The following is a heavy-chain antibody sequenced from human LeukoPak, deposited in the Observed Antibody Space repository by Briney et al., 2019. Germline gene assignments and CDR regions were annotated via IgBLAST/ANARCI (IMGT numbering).Heavy chain of an antibody. CDR2: INPNSGGT. J-gene: IGHJ6*02. CDR1: GYTFTGYY. V-gene: IGHV1-2*02. Sequence: ASVKVSCKASGYTFTGYYMHWVRQAPGQGLEWMGWINPNSGGTNYAQKFQGRVTMTRDTSISTAYMELSRLRSDDTAVYYCARGRWLQSYYGMDVWGQGTTVTVSS. CDR3: ARGRWLQSYYGMDV. D-gene: IGHD5-24*01.